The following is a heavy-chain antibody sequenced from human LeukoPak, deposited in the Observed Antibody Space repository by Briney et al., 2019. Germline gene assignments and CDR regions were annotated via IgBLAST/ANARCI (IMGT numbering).Heavy chain of an antibody. V-gene: IGHV3-30-3*01. CDR2: ISYDGSNK. D-gene: IGHD1-1*01. J-gene: IGHJ4*02. CDR3: ARNDIGKYYFDY. CDR1: GFMFKNYA. Sequence: PGRSLRLSCAASGFMFKNYAMHWVRQAPGKGLEWVSIISYDGSNKYYVDSVKGRFTISRDNSKNTLYLQMNSLRAEGTAVYYCARNDIGKYYFDYWGQGTLVTVSS.